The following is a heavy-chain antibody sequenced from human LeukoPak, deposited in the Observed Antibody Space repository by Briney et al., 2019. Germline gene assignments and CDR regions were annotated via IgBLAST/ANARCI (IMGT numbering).Heavy chain of an antibody. Sequence: GESLKISCKASGYSFITYWIGWVRQTPGKGLEWMGIIYPGDSDTRDSPSFQGQVTISADKSISTAYLQWSSLKASDTAMYYCARSTFRRDAFDIWGQGTMVTVSS. CDR3: ARSTFRRDAFDI. CDR1: GYSFITYW. V-gene: IGHV5-51*01. J-gene: IGHJ3*02. CDR2: IYPGDSDT. D-gene: IGHD2/OR15-2a*01.